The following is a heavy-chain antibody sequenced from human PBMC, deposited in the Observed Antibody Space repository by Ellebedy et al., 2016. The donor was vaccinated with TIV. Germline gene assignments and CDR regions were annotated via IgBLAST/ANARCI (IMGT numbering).Heavy chain of an antibody. D-gene: IGHD2-21*02. CDR1: GFTFSSYA. CDR2: VGGTDGRT. J-gene: IGHJ4*02. V-gene: IGHV3-23*01. Sequence: GESLKISCAASGFTFSSYAMSWVRQPPGKGLEWVSAVGGTDGRTFYVDSVKGRFTISRDNSKNTLYLQMITLRVEDTAVYYCAIGSCDGDCFLIDYWGQGTLVTVSS. CDR3: AIGSCDGDCFLIDY.